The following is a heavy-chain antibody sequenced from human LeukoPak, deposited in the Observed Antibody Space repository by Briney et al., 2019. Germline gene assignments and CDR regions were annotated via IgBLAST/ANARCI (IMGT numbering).Heavy chain of an antibody. CDR3: ARDIPPGYQEDFDY. CDR1: GFTFSSYS. CDR2: ISSSSSYI. J-gene: IGHJ4*02. V-gene: IGHV3-21*01. Sequence: GGSLRLSCAASGFTFSSYSMNWVCQAPGKGLEWVSSISSSSSYIYYADSVKGRFTISRDNAKNSLYLQMNSLRAEDTAVYYCARDIPPGYQEDFDYWGQGTLVTVSS. D-gene: IGHD1-14*01.